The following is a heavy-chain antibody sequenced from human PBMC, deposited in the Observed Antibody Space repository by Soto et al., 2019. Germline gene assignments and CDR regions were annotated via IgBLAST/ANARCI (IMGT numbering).Heavy chain of an antibody. CDR3: SKVKRPYASATDF. V-gene: IGHV3-23*01. J-gene: IGHJ3*01. CDR1: GLTFSSFA. D-gene: IGHD1-26*01. CDR2: ISNSGGSV. Sequence: GRALRLSCAASGLTFSSFAMSWVRQAPGKGLEWVSGISNSGGSVNYADSVKGRFTISRDNSKNTLSLEMNSLRAEDTALYYCSKVKRPYASATDFSCQGTMGTV.